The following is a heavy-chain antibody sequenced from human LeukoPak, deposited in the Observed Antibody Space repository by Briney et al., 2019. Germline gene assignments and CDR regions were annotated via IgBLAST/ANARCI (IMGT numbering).Heavy chain of an antibody. D-gene: IGHD3-22*01. CDR2: IIPIFGTA. V-gene: IGHV1-69*13. CDR3: ARDVWSVYYDSSGYYSLGY. J-gene: IGHJ4*02. CDR1: GGTFSSYA. Sequence: SVKVSCKASGGTFSSYAISWVRQAPGQGLEWMGGIIPIFGTANYAQKFQGRVTITADESTSTAYMELSSLRSEDTAVYYCARDVWSVYYDSSGYYSLGYWGQGTLVTVSS.